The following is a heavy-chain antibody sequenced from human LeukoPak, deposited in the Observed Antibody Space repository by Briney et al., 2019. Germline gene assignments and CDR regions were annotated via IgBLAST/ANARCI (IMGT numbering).Heavy chain of an antibody. D-gene: IGHD3-16*01. Sequence: GGSLRLSCAASGFTFSSYAMSWVRQAPGKGLGWVSGILDSGYSTYYANSVKGRFTISRDNSNNTLYLQMNSLRAEDTAVYYCAKLGGHPLHNYYVGVWGKGTTVAVSS. CDR3: AKLGGHPLHNYYVGV. CDR2: ILDSGYST. CDR1: GFTFSSYA. J-gene: IGHJ6*03. V-gene: IGHV3-23*01.